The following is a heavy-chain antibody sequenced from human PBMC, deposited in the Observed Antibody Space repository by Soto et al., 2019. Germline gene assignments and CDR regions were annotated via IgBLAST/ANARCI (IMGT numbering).Heavy chain of an antibody. Sequence: QVQLQESGPGLVKPSETLSLTCTVSGDSVTSGSIYWSWIRQPPGKGLEWIVYVHYAGSTNYNPSLKSRVAMSVDTAKNHVSLTLSSVTAADTAVYYCARDRGNFGVVLADFYQYGMDVWGQGTTVTVSS. CDR2: VHYAGST. J-gene: IGHJ6*02. D-gene: IGHD3-3*01. V-gene: IGHV4-61*03. CDR3: ARDRGNFGVVLADFYQYGMDV. CDR1: GDSVTSGSIY.